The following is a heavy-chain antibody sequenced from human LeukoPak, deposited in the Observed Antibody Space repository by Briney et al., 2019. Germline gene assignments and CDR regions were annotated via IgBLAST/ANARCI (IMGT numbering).Heavy chain of an antibody. CDR1: GYSFTSYY. CDR3: ARDPTTVKGGNWYFDL. J-gene: IGHJ2*01. Sequence: ASVKVSCKASGYSFTSYYMHWVRQAPGQGLEWMGLINPSGSSTTYAQRFQGRVTMTRDISTSTDYMELTSLTSDDTAMYYCARDPTTVKGGNWYFDLWGRGTLFIVSS. D-gene: IGHD4-11*01. V-gene: IGHV1-46*01. CDR2: INPSGSST.